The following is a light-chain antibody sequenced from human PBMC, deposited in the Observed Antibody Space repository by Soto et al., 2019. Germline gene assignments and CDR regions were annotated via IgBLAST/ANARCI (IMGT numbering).Light chain of an antibody. CDR3: QQYNNWPRLT. CDR1: QSVSSN. Sequence: EIVMTQSPATLSVSPGERATLSCRASQSVSSNLAWYQQKPGQAPRLLIYGASTRATGIPARFSGSGSGTEFTLTISSLQSEDFAVYYSQQYNNWPRLTFGPGTKVDIK. J-gene: IGKJ3*01. V-gene: IGKV3-15*01. CDR2: GAS.